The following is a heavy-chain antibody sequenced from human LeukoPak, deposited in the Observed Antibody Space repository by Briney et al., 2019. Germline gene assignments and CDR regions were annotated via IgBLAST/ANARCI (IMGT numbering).Heavy chain of an antibody. D-gene: IGHD6-19*01. CDR3: ASIKVAVAGSGA. Sequence: GASVKVSCKASGGTFSSYAISWVRQAPGQGLEWMGGIIPIFGTANYAQKFQGRVTITADESTSTAYMELSNLRAEDTAVYYCASIKVAVAGSGAWGQGTLVTVSS. J-gene: IGHJ4*02. CDR2: IIPIFGTA. V-gene: IGHV1-69*13. CDR1: GGTFSSYA.